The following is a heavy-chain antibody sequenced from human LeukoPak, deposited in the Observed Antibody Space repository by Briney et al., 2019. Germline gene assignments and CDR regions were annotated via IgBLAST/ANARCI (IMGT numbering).Heavy chain of an antibody. D-gene: IGHD6-13*01. Sequence: PSETLSLTCIVSGGSIRSRSYYWGWIRQPPGKGLEWVGSIYYSGSTNYNPSLKSRVTISVDTSKNQFSLKLSSVTAADTAVYYCARSSSSWYSWFDPWGQGTLVTVSS. CDR3: ARSSSSWYSWFDP. CDR2: IYYSGST. V-gene: IGHV4-39*07. CDR1: GGSIRSRSYY. J-gene: IGHJ5*02.